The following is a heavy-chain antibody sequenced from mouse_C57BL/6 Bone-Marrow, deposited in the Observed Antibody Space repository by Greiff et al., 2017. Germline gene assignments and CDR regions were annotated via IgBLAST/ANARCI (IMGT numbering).Heavy chain of an antibody. D-gene: IGHD1-1*01. CDR3: ANGRGGSSYSYYAMDY. CDR2: IYPGSGST. Sequence: QVQLKQPGAELVKPGASVKMSCKASGYTFTSYWITWVKQRPGQGLEWIGDIYPGSGSTNYNEKFKSKATLTVDTSSSTAYMQLSSLTSEDSAVYYCANGRGGSSYSYYAMDYWGQGTSVTVSS. CDR1: GYTFTSYW. J-gene: IGHJ4*01. V-gene: IGHV1-55*01.